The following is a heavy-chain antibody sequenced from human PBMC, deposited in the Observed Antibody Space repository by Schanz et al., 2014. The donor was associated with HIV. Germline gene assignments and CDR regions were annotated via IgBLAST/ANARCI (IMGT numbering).Heavy chain of an antibody. Sequence: QVHLVQSGAEVKKPGASVKVSCKASGYTFSGYYIHWVRQAPGQGLEWMGWISTSNGNTNYAQKXXXXXXMTTATSTSTAYMELRNLRSDDTAVYYCARDLRVVPAASDNWFDPWGQGTLVTVSS. J-gene: IGHJ5*02. CDR1: GYTFSGYY. CDR3: ARDLRVVPAASDNWFDP. D-gene: IGHD2-2*01. V-gene: IGHV1-18*04. CDR2: ISTSNGNT.